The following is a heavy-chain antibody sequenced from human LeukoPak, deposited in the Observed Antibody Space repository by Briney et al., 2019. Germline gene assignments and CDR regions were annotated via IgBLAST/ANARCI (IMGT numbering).Heavy chain of an antibody. CDR1: GFTVSSNY. Sequence: GGSLRLSCAASGFTVSSNYMSWVRQAPGKGLEWVAVIWYDGGNKYYADSVKGRFTISRDNSKNTLYLQMNSLRAEGTAVYYCARDTGYYFDYWGQGTLVTVSS. V-gene: IGHV3-33*08. CDR3: ARDTGYYFDY. D-gene: IGHD1-14*01. J-gene: IGHJ4*02. CDR2: IWYDGGNK.